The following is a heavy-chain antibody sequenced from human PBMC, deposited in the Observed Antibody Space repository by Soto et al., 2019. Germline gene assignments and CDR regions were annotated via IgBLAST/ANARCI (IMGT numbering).Heavy chain of an antibody. V-gene: IGHV3-48*02. D-gene: IGHD3-10*01. Sequence: GGSLRLSCAASGFTFSSYSMNWVRQAPGKGLEWVSYISSSSSTIYYADSVKGRFTISRDNAKNSLYLQMNSLRDEDTAVYYCARDKITMVRGVNLYYYYGMDVWGQGTTVTVSS. CDR1: GFTFSSYS. CDR2: ISSSSSTI. CDR3: ARDKITMVRGVNLYYYYGMDV. J-gene: IGHJ6*02.